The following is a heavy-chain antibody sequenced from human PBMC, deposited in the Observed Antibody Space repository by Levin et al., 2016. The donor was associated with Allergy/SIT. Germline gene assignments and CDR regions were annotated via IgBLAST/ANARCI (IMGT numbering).Heavy chain of an antibody. D-gene: IGHD1/OR15-1a*01. CDR3: TKGNNKGGFDS. Sequence: GGSLRLSCAASTFTFRNYWMHWVRQAPGKGLVWVSRLNSDGSSATYADSVKGRFTISRDNAKNTLYLQMNSLRAEDTAVYYCTKGNNKGGFDSWGQGTLVTVSS. V-gene: IGHV3-74*03. CDR2: LNSDGSSA. CDR1: TFTFRNYW. J-gene: IGHJ4*02.